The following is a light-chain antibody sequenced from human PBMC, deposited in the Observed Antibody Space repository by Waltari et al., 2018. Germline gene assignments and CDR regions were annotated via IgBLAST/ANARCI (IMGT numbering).Light chain of an antibody. J-gene: IGLJ1*01. V-gene: IGLV1-40*01. CDR1: SSNIGAGYA. CDR2: GNS. CDR3: QSYDRSLSGYV. Sequence: QSVLTQPPSVSGAPGQRVTIPCTGSSSNIGAGYAVPWYQHLPRTAPKLLIYGNSNRPSGVPDRFSGSKSGTSASLAISGLQAEDEADYYCQSYDRSLSGYVFGSGTKVTVL.